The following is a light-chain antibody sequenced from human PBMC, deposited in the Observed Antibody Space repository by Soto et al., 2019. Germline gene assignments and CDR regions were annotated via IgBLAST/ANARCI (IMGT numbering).Light chain of an antibody. CDR1: QSFXRY. CDR3: QQRNIWPPVT. Sequence: IVLTQCPATLSLSPGERATLSCRASQSFXRYFVWYERKPGQAPRPLIXDTSKRATGIPARFSGSGSGRDFTLTISSLEPEDFAVYYCQQRNIWPPVTVGQGTRLEIK. CDR2: DTS. J-gene: IGKJ5*01. V-gene: IGKV3-11*02.